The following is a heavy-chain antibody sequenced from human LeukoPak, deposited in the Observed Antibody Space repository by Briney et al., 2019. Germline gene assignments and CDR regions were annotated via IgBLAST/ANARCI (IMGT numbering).Heavy chain of an antibody. CDR3: ARVNYYDSSGYFSYFDY. D-gene: IGHD3-22*01. J-gene: IGHJ4*02. V-gene: IGHV4-30-2*01. CDR1: GGSISSGGYS. CDR2: IYHSGST. Sequence: PSETLSLTCAVSGGSISSGGYSWSWIRQPPGKGLEWIGYIYHSGSTYYNPSLKSRVTISVDRSENQFSLKLSSVTAADTAVYYCARVNYYDSSGYFSYFDYWGQGTLVTVSS.